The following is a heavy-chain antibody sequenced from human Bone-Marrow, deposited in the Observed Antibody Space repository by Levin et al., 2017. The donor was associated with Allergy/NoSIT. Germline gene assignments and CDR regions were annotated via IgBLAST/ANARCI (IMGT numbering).Heavy chain of an antibody. CDR3: AKAFMIRFGGIISTLGA. J-gene: IGHJ4*02. CDR1: GFAFSSYA. CDR2: VSGSGGST. V-gene: IGHV3-23*01. D-gene: IGHD3-16*02. Sequence: GESLKISCAASGFAFSSYAMTWVRQAPEKGLEWVATVSGSGGSTYYADSVKGRFTVSKDTPTNTVFLQMNSLRAEATATYYCAKAFMIRFGGIISTLGARGQGTLVTVSS.